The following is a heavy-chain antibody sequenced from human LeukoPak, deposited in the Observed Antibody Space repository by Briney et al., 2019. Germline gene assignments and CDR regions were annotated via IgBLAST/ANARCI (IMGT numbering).Heavy chain of an antibody. J-gene: IGHJ3*02. CDR1: SFTLRSYS. Sequence: GGSLTLSCAASSFTLRSYSMSWVPQARGKGLEWVAYISSSSSTLHYADPVKGRFTISRDNAKNSLYLQMNSLRDEDTAVYYCARDGRPFDIWGQGTMVTVSS. V-gene: IGHV3-48*02. CDR2: ISSSSSTL. CDR3: ARDGRPFDI.